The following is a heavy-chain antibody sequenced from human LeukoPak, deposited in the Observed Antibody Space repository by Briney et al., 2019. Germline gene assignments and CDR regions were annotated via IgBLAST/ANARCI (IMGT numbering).Heavy chain of an antibody. D-gene: IGHD3-16*01. CDR1: GGPFSGYY. J-gene: IGHJ4*02. CDR3: ARGRGTY. CDR2: INHSGST. V-gene: IGHV4-34*01. Sequence: PSETLSLTYAIYGGPFSGYYWSWIRQPPGKGLEWIGEINHSGSTNYNPSLKSRVTISVDTSKNQCSLKLSSVTAAEMSVYYCARGRGTYWGQGTLVTVAS.